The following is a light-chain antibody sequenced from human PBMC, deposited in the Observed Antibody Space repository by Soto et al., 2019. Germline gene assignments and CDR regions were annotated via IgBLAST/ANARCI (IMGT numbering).Light chain of an antibody. V-gene: IGLV1-51*02. CDR3: ETWDSSLSGYV. Sequence: QSALTQPPSVSAAPGQKVTISCSGSTSNIGNNYVSWFQQLPGTAPKLLIYENDKRPSGIPDRFSGSTSGTSATLGITGLQTGDEADYYCETWDSSLSGYVFATGTKVTVL. J-gene: IGLJ1*01. CDR2: END. CDR1: TSNIGNNY.